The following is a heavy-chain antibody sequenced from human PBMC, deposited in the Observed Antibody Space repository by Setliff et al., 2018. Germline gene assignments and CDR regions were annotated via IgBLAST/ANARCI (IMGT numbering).Heavy chain of an antibody. V-gene: IGHV1-18*01. Sequence: ASVKVSCKASGYTFTSYGINWVRQAPGQGLEWMGWISTSNGNTNYAQKLQGRVTITTDESTSTAYMELSSLRSEDTAVYYCARGHPDCSSTSCYQYYFDYWGQGTLVTVS. J-gene: IGHJ4*02. CDR2: ISTSNGNT. CDR3: ARGHPDCSSTSCYQYYFDY. CDR1: GYTFTSYG. D-gene: IGHD2-2*01.